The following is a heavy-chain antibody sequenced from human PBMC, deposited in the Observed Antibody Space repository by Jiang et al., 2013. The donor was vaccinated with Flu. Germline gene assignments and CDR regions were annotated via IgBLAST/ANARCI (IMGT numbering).Heavy chain of an antibody. Sequence: QTLSLTCAISGDSVSSHLAAWNWIRQSPSKGLEWLGRTYYRSQRYTDYSVSVKGRLLISSDTSTNRFSLHLSSVTPEDTAVYYCARDLLSSGYYYFNSWGQGTLVTVAS. J-gene: IGHJ4*02. CDR2: TYYRSQRYT. CDR1: GDSVSSHLAA. V-gene: IGHV6-1*01. D-gene: IGHD6-19*01. CDR3: ARDLLSSGYYYFNS.